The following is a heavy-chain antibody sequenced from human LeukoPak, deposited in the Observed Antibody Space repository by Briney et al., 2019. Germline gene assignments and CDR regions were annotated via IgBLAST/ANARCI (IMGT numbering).Heavy chain of an antibody. CDR3: ARATYYYDSTHPNDAFDI. CDR2: IIPIFGTA. J-gene: IGHJ3*02. V-gene: IGHV1-69*05. CDR1: GGTFSSYA. D-gene: IGHD3-22*01. Sequence: SVKVSCKASGGTFSSYAISWVRQAPGQGLEWMGRIIPIFGTANYAQKFQGRVTITTDESTSTAYMELSSLRSDDTAVYYCARATYYYDSTHPNDAFDIWGQGTMVTVSS.